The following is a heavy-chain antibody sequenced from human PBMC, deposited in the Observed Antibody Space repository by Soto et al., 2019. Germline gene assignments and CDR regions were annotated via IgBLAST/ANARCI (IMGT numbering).Heavy chain of an antibody. Sequence: GGSLRLSCAASGSTFSSYGMHWVRQAPGKGLEWVAVISYDGSNKYYADSVKGRFTISRDNSKNTLYLQMNSLRAEDTAVYYCAKGVSRAFDYWGQGTLVTVSS. CDR2: ISYDGSNK. CDR3: AKGVSRAFDY. CDR1: GSTFSSYG. V-gene: IGHV3-30*18. D-gene: IGHD6-6*01. J-gene: IGHJ4*02.